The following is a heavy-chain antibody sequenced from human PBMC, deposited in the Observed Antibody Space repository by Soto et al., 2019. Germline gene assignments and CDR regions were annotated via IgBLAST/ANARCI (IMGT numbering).Heavy chain of an antibody. CDR1: GFPFSDYG. D-gene: IGHD6-13*01. J-gene: IGHJ4*02. CDR3: AKDLRQYSSSPYYFDY. V-gene: IGHV3-23*01. Sequence: GGSLSLSCAASGFPFSDYGMHWVRQAPGKGLEWVSAISGSGGRTYYADSVKGRFTISRDNSKNTLYLQMNSLRAEDTAVYYCAKDLRQYSSSPYYFDYWGQGTLVTVSS. CDR2: ISGSGGRT.